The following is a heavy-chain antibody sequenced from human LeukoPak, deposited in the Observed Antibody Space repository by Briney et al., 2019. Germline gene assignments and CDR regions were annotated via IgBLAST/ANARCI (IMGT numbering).Heavy chain of an antibody. CDR3: AKDGGRGLTLNY. CDR1: RFTFSSYA. Sequence: GRSLRLSCAASRFTFSSYAMHWVRQAPGKGLEWVAVISYDGSNKYYADSVKGRFTISRDNSKNTLYLQMNSLRAEDTAVYYCAKDGGRGLTLNYWGQGTLVTVSS. CDR2: ISYDGSNK. V-gene: IGHV3-30*04. J-gene: IGHJ4*02. D-gene: IGHD3-16*01.